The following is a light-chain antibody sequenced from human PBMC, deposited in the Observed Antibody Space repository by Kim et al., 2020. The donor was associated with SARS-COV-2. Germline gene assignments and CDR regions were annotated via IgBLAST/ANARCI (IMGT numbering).Light chain of an antibody. Sequence: SYELTQPPSVSVSPGQTASITCSGDKLGDKYVCWYQQKPGQSPVLVIYHNSQRPSGIPERFSGSKSGNTATLTISGTQAMDEADYYCQAWDSNTGVVFGGGTQLTVL. CDR2: HNS. J-gene: IGLJ2*01. CDR1: KLGDKY. CDR3: QAWDSNTGVV. V-gene: IGLV3-1*01.